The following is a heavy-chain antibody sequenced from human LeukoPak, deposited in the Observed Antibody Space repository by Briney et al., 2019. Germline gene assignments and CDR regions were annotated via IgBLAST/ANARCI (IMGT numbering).Heavy chain of an antibody. Sequence: GGSLRLSCAASGLTVSSNYMRWVRQAPGKGLEWVSVIYSGGSTYYADSVKGRFTISRDNSKTTLYLQMNSLRAEDTAVYYCARGRHGSGSYYYYYYGMDVWGQGTTVTVSS. V-gene: IGHV3-66*01. CDR2: IYSGGST. CDR1: GLTVSSNY. J-gene: IGHJ6*02. CDR3: ARGRHGSGSYYYYYYGMDV. D-gene: IGHD3-10*01.